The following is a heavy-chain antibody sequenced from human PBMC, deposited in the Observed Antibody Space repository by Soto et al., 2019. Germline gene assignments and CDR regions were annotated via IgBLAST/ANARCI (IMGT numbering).Heavy chain of an antibody. V-gene: IGHV3-64D*06. CDR3: VKSRGGNNLDFFN. CDR1: GFTFSSYA. Sequence: GGSLRLSCSASGFTFSSYAMHWVRQAPGKGLEYVSGIRGNGDPPFYADSVKGRFTISRDNSKNTLYLQMSSLSADDTAVYYCVKSRGGNNLDFFNWGQGALVTVSS. D-gene: IGHD5-12*01. CDR2: IRGNGDPP. J-gene: IGHJ4*02.